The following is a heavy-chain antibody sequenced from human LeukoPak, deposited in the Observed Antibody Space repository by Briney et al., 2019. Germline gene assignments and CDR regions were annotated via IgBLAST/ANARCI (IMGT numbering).Heavy chain of an antibody. V-gene: IGHV4-38-2*02. J-gene: IGHJ4*02. CDR1: GYSISSGYY. D-gene: IGHD6-25*01. CDR2: IYHSGST. Sequence: SETLSLTCTVSGYSISSGYYWGWIRQPPGKGLEWIGSIYHSGSTYYNPSLKSRVTISVDTSENQFSLKLSSVTAADTAVYYCAHFRRTAKYYFDYWGQGTLVTVSS. CDR3: AHFRRTAKYYFDY.